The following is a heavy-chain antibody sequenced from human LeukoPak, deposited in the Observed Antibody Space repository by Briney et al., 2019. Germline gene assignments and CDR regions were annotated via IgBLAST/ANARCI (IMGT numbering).Heavy chain of an antibody. CDR1: GGSISSGNYY. D-gene: IGHD2-2*01. CDR3: ARVVVVPAAMVAFDI. CDR2: LYYSGST. J-gene: IGHJ3*02. Sequence: PSETLSLTCTVSGGSISSGNYYWSWIRQPPGKGLEWIGYLYYSGSTYYNPSLKRRVIISVGTSKNQLSLKLRSVTAADTAVYYCARVVVVPAAMVAFDIWGQGTMVTVSS. V-gene: IGHV4-30-4*02.